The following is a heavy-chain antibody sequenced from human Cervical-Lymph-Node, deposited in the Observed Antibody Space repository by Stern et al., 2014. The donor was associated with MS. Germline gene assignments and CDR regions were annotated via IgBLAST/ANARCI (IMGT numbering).Heavy chain of an antibody. CDR3: ARGGRGVGLEY. J-gene: IGHJ4*02. CDR2: VSYDGTQS. Sequence: MHLVESGGGVVPPGRSLSLSCVASGFTFRTYAMHWVRQAPGKGLEWVAFVSYDGTQSNSTDSVKARFTISRDNSKNTLYLHMNSLRDEDTAVYFCARGGRGVGLEYWGQGALVTVSS. CDR1: GFTFRTYA. V-gene: IGHV3-30-3*01. D-gene: IGHD3-10*01.